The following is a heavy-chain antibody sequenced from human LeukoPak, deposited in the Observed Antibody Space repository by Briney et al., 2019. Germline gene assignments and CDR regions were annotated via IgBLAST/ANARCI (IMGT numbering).Heavy chain of an antibody. J-gene: IGHJ4*02. Sequence: GGSLRLSCVASGFTFSNYWMNWVRQAPGKGLEWVANIKQDGGEKYYVDSVKGRFTISRDNAKSSLYLQMNSLRAEDTAVYYCASYYCSGGDCYPRAPLGDYWGQGTLVTVSS. CDR1: GFTFSNYW. CDR3: ASYYCSGGDCYPRAPLGDY. V-gene: IGHV3-7*03. D-gene: IGHD2-15*01. CDR2: IKQDGGEK.